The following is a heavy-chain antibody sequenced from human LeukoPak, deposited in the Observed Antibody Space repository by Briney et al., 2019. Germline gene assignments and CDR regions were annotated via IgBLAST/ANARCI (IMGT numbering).Heavy chain of an antibody. V-gene: IGHV3-23*01. CDR1: GFPFSNFA. CDR2: ISASGADT. D-gene: IGHD4-17*01. Sequence: GRSLRLSCAASGFPFSNFAMSWLRQARGMGLMWVSSISASGADTFHADSVKGRCTTSRDKSKNTLYLQMNSLRADDTATYYCAKGGYGDYPGRWGQGIVVIVSS. J-gene: IGHJ4*02. CDR3: AKGGYGDYPGR.